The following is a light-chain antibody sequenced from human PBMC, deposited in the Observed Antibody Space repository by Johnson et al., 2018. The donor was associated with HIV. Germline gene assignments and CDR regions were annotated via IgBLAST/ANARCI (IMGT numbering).Light chain of an antibody. V-gene: IGLV1-51*02. CDR3: GTWDSSLSSYV. J-gene: IGLJ1*01. Sequence: QPVLTQPPSVSAAPGQKVTISCSGSSSNIGNNYVSWYQQLPGTAPKLLIYENNKRPSGIPDRFSGSKSGTSATLGLTGLQTGDEADYYCGTWDSSLSSYVFGPGTKVTVL. CDR2: ENN. CDR1: SSNIGNNY.